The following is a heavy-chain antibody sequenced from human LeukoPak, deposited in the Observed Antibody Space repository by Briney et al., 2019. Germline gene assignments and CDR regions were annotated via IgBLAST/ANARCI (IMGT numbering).Heavy chain of an antibody. CDR1: GYIFTGYD. CDR3: AKPHYYYDSSGYGY. Sequence: GASVKVSCKASGYIFTGYDMHWVRQAPGQGLEWMGWINPNSGGTNYAQKFQGRVTMTRDTSISTAYMELSRLRSDDTAVYYCAKPHYYYDSSGYGYWGQGTLVTVSS. J-gene: IGHJ4*02. CDR2: INPNSGGT. V-gene: IGHV1-2*02. D-gene: IGHD3-22*01.